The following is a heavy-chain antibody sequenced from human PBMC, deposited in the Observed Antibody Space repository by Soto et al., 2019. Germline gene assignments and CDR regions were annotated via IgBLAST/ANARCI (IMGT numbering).Heavy chain of an antibody. D-gene: IGHD2-8*01. CDR1: GYTFTRYG. CDR3: AMVDVCLTPSPQDG. V-gene: IGHV1-18*01. Sequence: QVQLVQSGAEVKNPGASVKVSCKASGYTFTRYGIGWARQAPGQGLEWMGWINTYNCNTNYAQNVQGRVTLTTDTSASTAYMELRSLRPNDTAIYYCAMVDVCLTPSPQDGWGQGTTVTVSS. CDR2: INTYNCNT. J-gene: IGHJ6*02.